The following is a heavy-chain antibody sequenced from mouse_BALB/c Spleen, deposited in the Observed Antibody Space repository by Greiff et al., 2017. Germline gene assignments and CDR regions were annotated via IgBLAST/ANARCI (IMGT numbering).Heavy chain of an antibody. CDR1: GYTFTSYW. V-gene: IGHV1-69*02. CDR3: ARQWGTEDYAMDY. D-gene: IGHD3-3*01. CDR2: IDPSDSYT. J-gene: IGHJ4*01. Sequence: QVQLQQPGAELVKPGASVKLSCKASGYTFTSYWMHWVKQRPGQGLEWIGEIDPSDSYTNYNQKFKGKATLTVDKSSSTAYMQLSSLTSEDSAVYYCARQWGTEDYAMDYWGQGTSVTVSS.